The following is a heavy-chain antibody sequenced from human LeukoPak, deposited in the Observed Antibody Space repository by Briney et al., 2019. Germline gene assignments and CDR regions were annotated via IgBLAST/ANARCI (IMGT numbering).Heavy chain of an antibody. CDR3: ARSRRGYSYGRPVDY. CDR2: INHSGST. D-gene: IGHD5-18*01. Sequence: SETLSLTCAVYGGSFSGYYWSWIRQPPGKGLEWIGEINHSGSTNYNPSLKSRVTISVDTSKNQFSLKLSSVTAADTAVYYCARSRRGYSYGRPVDYWGQGTLVTVSS. J-gene: IGHJ4*02. V-gene: IGHV4-34*01. CDR1: GGSFSGYY.